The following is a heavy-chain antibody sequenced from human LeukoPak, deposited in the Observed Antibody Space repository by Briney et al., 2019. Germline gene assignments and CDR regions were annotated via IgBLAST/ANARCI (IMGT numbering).Heavy chain of an antibody. CDR2: INSDGSST. CDR1: GFTFSSYW. J-gene: IGHJ4*02. CDR3: ARSDYDFWSGPEY. Sequence: SGGSQRLSCAASGFTFSSYWMHWVRQAPGKGLVWVSRINSDGSSTSYADSVKGRFTISRDNAKNTLYLQMNSLRAEDTAVYYCARSDYDFWSGPEYWGQGTLVTVSS. V-gene: IGHV3-74*01. D-gene: IGHD3-3*01.